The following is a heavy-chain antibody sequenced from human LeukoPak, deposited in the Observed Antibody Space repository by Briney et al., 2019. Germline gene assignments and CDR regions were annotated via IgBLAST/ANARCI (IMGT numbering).Heavy chain of an antibody. V-gene: IGHV4-34*01. CDR2: INHSGST. Sequence: KPSETLSLTCAVYGGSFSGYYWSWIRQPPGKGLEWIGEINHSGSTNYNPSLKSRVTISVDTSKNQFSLKLSSVTAADTAVYYCARFRGKAAGSLWFDPWGQGTLVTVSS. D-gene: IGHD6-13*01. J-gene: IGHJ5*02. CDR3: ARFRGKAAGSLWFDP. CDR1: GGSFSGYY.